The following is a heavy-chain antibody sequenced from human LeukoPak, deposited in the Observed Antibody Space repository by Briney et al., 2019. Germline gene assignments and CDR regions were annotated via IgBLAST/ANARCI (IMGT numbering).Heavy chain of an antibody. J-gene: IGHJ4*02. V-gene: IGHV3-53*01. D-gene: IGHD5-12*01. CDR2: IYRGGST. Sequence: GGSLRLSCAASGFSVSGKFMSWVRQAPGKGVEWVSVIYRGGSTYYTDYVTGRFNISRDNSKNTFYLQMNSLRAEDTAVYYCARDPGGPRGYSFWGQGTLVTVSS. CDR3: ARDPGGPRGYSF. CDR1: GFSVSGKF.